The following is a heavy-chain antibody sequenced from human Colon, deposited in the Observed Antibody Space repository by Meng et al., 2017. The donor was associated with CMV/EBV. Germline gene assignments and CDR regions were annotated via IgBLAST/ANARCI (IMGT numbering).Heavy chain of an antibody. CDR1: FPFNNDR. V-gene: IGHV3-21*01. J-gene: IGHJ2*01. Sequence: FPFNNDRMNWVRLAPGKGLEWISSISSVATYISYADSAKGRFTISRDNANNSLYLQINGLRAEDTAIYYCAGERGGNIVATRLDFDLWGRGTLVTVSS. CDR2: ISSVATYI. CDR3: AGERGGNIVATRLDFDL. D-gene: IGHD5-12*01.